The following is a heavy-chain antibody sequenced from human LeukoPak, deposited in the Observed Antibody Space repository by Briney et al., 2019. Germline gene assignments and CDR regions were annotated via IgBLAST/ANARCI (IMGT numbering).Heavy chain of an antibody. CDR3: ARDERPLLWFGELFD. D-gene: IGHD3-10*01. V-gene: IGHV3-7*01. CDR1: GFIFTGNW. J-gene: IGHJ4*02. Sequence: PGGSLRLSCVASGFIFTGNWMSWVRQAPGKGLEWEANINQGGSKKYSIASVKGRFTISRDNAQNSLYLQMNGLRAEDTAMYYCARDERPLLWFGELFDWGQGILVTVSS. CDR2: INQGGSKK.